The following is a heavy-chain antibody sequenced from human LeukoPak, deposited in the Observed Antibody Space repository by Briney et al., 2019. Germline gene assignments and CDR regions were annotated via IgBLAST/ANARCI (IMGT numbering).Heavy chain of an antibody. CDR2: ISYDGSNK. V-gene: IGHV3-30-3*01. J-gene: IGHJ4*02. Sequence: PGGSLRLSCAASGFTFSSYAMHWVRQAPGKGLEWVAVISYDGSNKYYADSMKGRFTISRDNSKNTLYLQMNSLRAEDTAVYYCARARRTVTTSPLGYWGQGTLVTVSS. CDR1: GFTFSSYA. CDR3: ARARRTVTTSPLGY. D-gene: IGHD4-17*01.